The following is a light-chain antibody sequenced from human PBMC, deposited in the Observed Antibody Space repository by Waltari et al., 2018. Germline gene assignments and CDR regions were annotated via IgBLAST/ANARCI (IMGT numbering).Light chain of an antibody. Sequence: QLVLTQSPSASASLGASVKLTCTLSSGHSSNIIAWLQQQPGKGPRYLMQVNSDGSHRKGDESPDRFSGSSSGAERYLTISSLQSEDEADYYCETGGQGTWVFGGGTKLTVL. J-gene: IGLJ3*02. CDR3: ETGGQGTWV. CDR2: VNSDGSH. CDR1: SGHSSNI. V-gene: IGLV4-69*01.